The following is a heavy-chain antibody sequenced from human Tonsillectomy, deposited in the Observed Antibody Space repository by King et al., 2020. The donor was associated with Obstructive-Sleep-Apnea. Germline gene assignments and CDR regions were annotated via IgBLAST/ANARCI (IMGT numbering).Heavy chain of an antibody. J-gene: IGHJ4*02. CDR1: GGSISSYY. Sequence: QLQESGPGLEKPSETLSLTCTVSGGSISSYYWSWIRQPPGKGLEWIGYIYYSGSPNYNPSLKSRVTISVGTSKNQFSLKLSSVTAADTAGYYCARHPDLCSGGSCGYWGQGTLVTVSS. CDR2: IYYSGSP. CDR3: ARHPDLCSGGSCGY. D-gene: IGHD2-15*01. V-gene: IGHV4-59*08.